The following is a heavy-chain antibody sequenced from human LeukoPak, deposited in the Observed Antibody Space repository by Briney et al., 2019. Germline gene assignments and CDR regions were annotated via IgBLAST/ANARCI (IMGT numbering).Heavy chain of an antibody. Sequence: ASVKVSCKASGGTFISYAISWVRQAPGQGLEWMGGIIPIFGTANYAQKFQGRVTITADESTSTAYMELRSLRSDDTAVYYCAQYSGSYYRAFDIWGQGTMVTVSS. V-gene: IGHV1-69*13. CDR3: AQYSGSYYRAFDI. CDR1: GGTFISYA. J-gene: IGHJ3*02. CDR2: IIPIFGTA. D-gene: IGHD1-26*01.